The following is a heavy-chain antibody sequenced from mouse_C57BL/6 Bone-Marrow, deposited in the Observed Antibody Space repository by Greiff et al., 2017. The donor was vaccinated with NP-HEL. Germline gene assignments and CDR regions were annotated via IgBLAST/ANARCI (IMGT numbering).Heavy chain of an antibody. CDR3: ARWNYYGYFDV. Sequence: VQLQESGAELARPGASVKMSCKASGYTFTSYTMHWVKQRPGQGLEWIGYINPSSGYTKYNQKFKDKATLTADKSSSTAYMQLSSLTSEDSAVYYCARWNYYGYFDVWGTGTTVTVSS. J-gene: IGHJ1*03. V-gene: IGHV1-4*01. CDR2: INPSSGYT. CDR1: GYTFTSYT.